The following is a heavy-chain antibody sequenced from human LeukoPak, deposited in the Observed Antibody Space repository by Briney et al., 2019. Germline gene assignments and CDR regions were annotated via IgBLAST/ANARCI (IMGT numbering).Heavy chain of an antibody. D-gene: IGHD3-22*01. V-gene: IGHV4-39*07. Sequence: SETLSLTCTVSGGSISSSSYYWGWLRQPPGKGLEWIGSIYYSGSTYYNPSLKSRVTISVDTSKNQFSLKLSSVTAADTAVYYCARDHYDSSGYYLTGFDYWGQGTLVTVSS. J-gene: IGHJ4*02. CDR2: IYYSGST. CDR3: ARDHYDSSGYYLTGFDY. CDR1: GGSISSSSYY.